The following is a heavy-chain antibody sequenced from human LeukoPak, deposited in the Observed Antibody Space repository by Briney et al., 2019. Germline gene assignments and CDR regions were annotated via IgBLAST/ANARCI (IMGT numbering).Heavy chain of an antibody. D-gene: IGHD2-2*01. V-gene: IGHV3-30-3*01. CDR3: ARKECSNSCRRNDAFDI. CDR2: ISYDGSNK. Sequence: GGSLRLSCAASGFTFSSYAMHWVRQAPGKGLEWVAVISYDGSNKYYADSVKGRFTISRDNSKNTLYLQMNSLRAEDTAVYYCARKECSNSCRRNDAFDIWGQGTMVTVSS. CDR1: GFTFSSYA. J-gene: IGHJ3*02.